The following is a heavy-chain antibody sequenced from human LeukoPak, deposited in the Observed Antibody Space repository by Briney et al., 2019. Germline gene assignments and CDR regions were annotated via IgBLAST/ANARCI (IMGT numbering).Heavy chain of an antibody. D-gene: IGHD3-16*02. V-gene: IGHV3-23*01. CDR3: ATKLPPASFYFDF. J-gene: IGHJ4*02. CDR2: IGAGYYT. CDR1: GFTFSDYD. Sequence: PGGSLRLSCVASGFTFSDYDMTWVRQAPGKGLEYVSRIGAGYYTFYAVSVKGRFSSSRDNSKNTLYLHMNNLRADDTAVYFCATKLPPASFYFDFWGQGSLVTVSS.